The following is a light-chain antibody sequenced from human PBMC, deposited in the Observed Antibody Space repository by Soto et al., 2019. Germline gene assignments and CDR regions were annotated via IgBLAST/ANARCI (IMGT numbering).Light chain of an antibody. CDR1: QSVTVNS. V-gene: IGKV3-20*01. CDR3: QQYGGSPRT. CDR2: AAS. Sequence: EILLTQSPSTLSLSPGEGVTLSCRASQSVTVNSLAWYQQKPGQAPRLLIYAASTRAAAVPDRFTGSGSGTDFALTISRLEPEDFAVYSCQQYGGSPRTFGQGTKVDIK. J-gene: IGKJ1*01.